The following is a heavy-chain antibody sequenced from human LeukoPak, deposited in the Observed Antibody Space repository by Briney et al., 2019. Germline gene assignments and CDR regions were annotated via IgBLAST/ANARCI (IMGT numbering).Heavy chain of an antibody. CDR1: GSTFSTYT. CDR3: ATGGLYSSGDY. D-gene: IGHD6-19*01. J-gene: IGHJ4*02. V-gene: IGHV3-21*01. Sequence: TGGSLRLSCAASGSTFSTYTMNWVRQAPGKGLEWVSSISSGNNYIHYADAVKGRFTISRDNAKNSLYLQMNSLRAEDTAVYHCATGGLYSSGDYWGQGTLVTVSS. CDR2: ISSGNNYI.